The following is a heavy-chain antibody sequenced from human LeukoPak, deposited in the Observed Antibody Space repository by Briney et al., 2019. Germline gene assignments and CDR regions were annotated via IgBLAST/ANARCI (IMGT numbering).Heavy chain of an antibody. D-gene: IGHD3-9*01. CDR1: VYTLTGYY. Sequence: ASVNVSYKASVYTLTGYYMHWVRQAPGQGLEWMGWINPNSGGTNYAQKFQGRVTMTRDTSISTAYMELSRLRSDDTAVYYCARDDYDILTGYYKGLDYWGQGTLVTVSS. CDR2: INPNSGGT. CDR3: ARDDYDILTGYYKGLDY. J-gene: IGHJ4*02. V-gene: IGHV1-2*02.